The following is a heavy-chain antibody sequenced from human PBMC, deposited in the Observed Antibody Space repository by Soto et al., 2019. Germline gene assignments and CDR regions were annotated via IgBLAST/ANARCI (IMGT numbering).Heavy chain of an antibody. Sequence: QVQLVESGGALVKPGGSLRLSCAASGFSFSDYYMSWIRHAPGKGLEWISYISNSGRTIYYADSVKGRFTISRDNAKNSLYLQMNSLRVDDTAMYYCARLPYPWGWFDPWGQGTMVTVSS. J-gene: IGHJ5*02. CDR2: ISNSGRTI. V-gene: IGHV3-11*01. D-gene: IGHD3-16*01. CDR3: ARLPYPWGWFDP. CDR1: GFSFSDYY.